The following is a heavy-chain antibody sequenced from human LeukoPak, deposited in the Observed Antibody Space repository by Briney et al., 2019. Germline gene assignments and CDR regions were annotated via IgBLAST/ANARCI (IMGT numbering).Heavy chain of an antibody. Sequence: GESLKISCKGSGYSFATNWIGWVRRMPGKGLEWMGIIYPGDSTTRYSPSFQGQVTMSADKSINTAYLQWSSLKASDTAMYYCARLPPYYYAMDVRGKGTTVTVSS. CDR1: GYSFATNW. J-gene: IGHJ6*04. V-gene: IGHV5-51*01. CDR3: ARLPPYYYAMDV. CDR2: IYPGDSTT.